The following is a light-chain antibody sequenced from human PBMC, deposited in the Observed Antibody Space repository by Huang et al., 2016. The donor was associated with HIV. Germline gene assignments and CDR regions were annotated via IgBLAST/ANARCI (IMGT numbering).Light chain of an antibody. CDR1: QGLSTW. V-gene: IGKV1D-12*01. Sequence: DFQMTQSPSSLSASVGDRVTISCRASQGLSTWLAWYQQKPGKAPNRLIYAASSLKSGVPSRFSGSGSGTDFTLTISSLQPEDFATYYCQQANSFLPITFGQGTRLEIK. J-gene: IGKJ5*01. CDR3: QQANSFLPIT. CDR2: AAS.